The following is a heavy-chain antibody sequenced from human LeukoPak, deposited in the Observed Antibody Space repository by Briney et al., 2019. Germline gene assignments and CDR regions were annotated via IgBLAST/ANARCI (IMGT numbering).Heavy chain of an antibody. V-gene: IGHV3-48*03. CDR3: ARDPYGDYYFDY. J-gene: IGHJ4*02. D-gene: IGHD4-17*01. CDR1: GFTFSSYE. Sequence: GGSLRLSCAASGFTFSSYEMNWVRQAPGKGLEWVSYISSSGSTIYYADSVKGRFTISRDNAKNSLYLQMNSLRAEDTAVYYCARDPYGDYYFDYWGQGTLVTVSS. CDR2: ISSSGSTI.